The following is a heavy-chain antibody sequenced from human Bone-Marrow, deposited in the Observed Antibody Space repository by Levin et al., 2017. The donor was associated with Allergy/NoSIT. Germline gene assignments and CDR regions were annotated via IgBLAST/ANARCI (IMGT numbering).Heavy chain of an antibody. J-gene: IGHJ4*02. CDR1: GFSLTNNA. CDR3: ARTVVHYYSDC. CDR2: IASYGTAT. Sequence: ETLSLTCAASGFSLTNNAMNWVRQAPGKGLEWVSTIASYGTATFYADSVKGRFTISRDISKNTLYLQVTSLRDDDTAIYYCARTVVHYYSDCWGQGTLVTVSS. V-gene: IGHV3-23*05. D-gene: IGHD1-26*01.